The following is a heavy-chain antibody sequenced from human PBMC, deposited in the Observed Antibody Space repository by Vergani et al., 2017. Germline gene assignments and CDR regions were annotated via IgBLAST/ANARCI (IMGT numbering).Heavy chain of an antibody. V-gene: IGHV3-72*01. CDR3: ARQRPGSGWSPGDFDD. D-gene: IGHD6-19*01. J-gene: IGHJ4*02. CDR1: GFTLSDHV. CDR2: SRNKARSYTT. Sequence: EVQLVESGGGLVQPGGSLRLSCAASGFTLSDHVMDWVRQGPGKGLEWVGRSRNKARSYTTEYSASVKGRFTISRDDSRNSLYLQMNSLKTEDTAVYFCARQRPGSGWSPGDFDDWGQGILVTVSS.